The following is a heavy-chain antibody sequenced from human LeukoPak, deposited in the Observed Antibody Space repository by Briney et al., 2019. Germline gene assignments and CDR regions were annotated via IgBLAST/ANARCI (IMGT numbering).Heavy chain of an antibody. CDR1: GYTFTSYD. CDR3: ARGRSQYYDFWSGYYPEAFDI. Sequence: ASVTVSCKASGYTFTSYDINWVRQATGQGLEWMGWMNPNSGNTGYAQKFQGRVTMTRNTSISTAYMELSSLRSEDTAVYYCARGRSQYYDFWSGYYPEAFDIWGQGTMVTVSS. V-gene: IGHV1-8*01. CDR2: MNPNSGNT. J-gene: IGHJ3*02. D-gene: IGHD3-3*01.